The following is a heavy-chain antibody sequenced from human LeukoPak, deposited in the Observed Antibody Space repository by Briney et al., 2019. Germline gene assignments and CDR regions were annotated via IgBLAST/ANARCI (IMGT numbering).Heavy chain of an antibody. V-gene: IGHV4-38-2*02. CDR2: IFHSGST. D-gene: IGHD5-12*01. CDR1: GGSISSYY. CDR3: ARDRGPVATSYDY. J-gene: IGHJ4*02. Sequence: SETLSLTCTVSGGSISSYYWGWIRQPPGKGLEWIGSIFHSGSTDYNPSLMSPVTISVDTSKNQFSLRLTSVTAADTAVYYCARDRGPVATSYDYWGQGTLVTVSS.